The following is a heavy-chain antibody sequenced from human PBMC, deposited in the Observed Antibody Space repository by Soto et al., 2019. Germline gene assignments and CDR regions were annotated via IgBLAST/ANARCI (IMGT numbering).Heavy chain of an antibody. CDR1: GFTFTSSA. J-gene: IGHJ6*02. CDR2: IVVGSGHT. V-gene: IGHV1-58*02. D-gene: IGHD2-2*01. CDR3: AAASSTSGGYYGMDV. Sequence: QMQLVQSGPEVKKPGTSVKVSCKTSGFTFTSSAMQWVRQARGQRLEWIGWIVVGSGHTNYAQTFQERVTITRDMATSTAYMQLSSLRSDDTAVYYCAAASSTSGGYYGMDVWGQGTTVTVSS.